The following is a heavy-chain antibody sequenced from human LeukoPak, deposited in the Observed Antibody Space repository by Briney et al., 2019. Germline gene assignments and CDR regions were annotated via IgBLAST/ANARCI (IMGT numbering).Heavy chain of an antibody. CDR3: VVSMVGPFDY. CDR1: GFTFSSYW. CDR2: IKQDAGEK. J-gene: IGHJ4*02. D-gene: IGHD2-8*01. V-gene: IGHV3-7*05. Sequence: PGGSLRLSCAASGFTFSSYWMIWVRQAPGKGLEWVANIKQDAGEKYYVDSVKGRFTISRDNAKNSLYLQMNSLTAEDTAVYYCVVSMVGPFDYWGQGTLVTVSS.